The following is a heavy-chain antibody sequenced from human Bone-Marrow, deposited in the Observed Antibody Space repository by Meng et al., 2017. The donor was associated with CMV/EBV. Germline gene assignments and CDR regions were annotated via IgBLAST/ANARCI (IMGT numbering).Heavy chain of an antibody. CDR3: AKGGRISPFDY. CDR1: GFTFSGFA. D-gene: IGHD3-16*01. V-gene: IGHV3-23*03. CDR2: IYRRGSAT. Sequence: GGSLRFSCAASGFTFSGFAMSWVRQAPGKGLEWVSVIYRRGSATYYGDSVKGRFTISRDDSKNTVYLQMNSLRAEDTAVYYCAKGGRISPFDYWGQGTLVTVSS. J-gene: IGHJ4*02.